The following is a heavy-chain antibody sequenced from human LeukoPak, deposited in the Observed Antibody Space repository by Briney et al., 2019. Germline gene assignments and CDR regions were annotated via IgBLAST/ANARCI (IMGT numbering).Heavy chain of an antibody. CDR1: GFTFSDYY. Sequence: PGGSLRLSCAASGFTFSDYYMSWIRQAPGKGLEWVSSISGSGSTIYYADSVKGRFTISRDNAKNSLYLQMNSLRAEDTAVYYCRREPLSTILGVVWTRSGYYMDGWGKGTTVTVCS. J-gene: IGHJ6*03. CDR2: ISGSGSTI. CDR3: RREPLSTILGVVWTRSGYYMDG. V-gene: IGHV3-11*01. D-gene: IGHD3-3*01.